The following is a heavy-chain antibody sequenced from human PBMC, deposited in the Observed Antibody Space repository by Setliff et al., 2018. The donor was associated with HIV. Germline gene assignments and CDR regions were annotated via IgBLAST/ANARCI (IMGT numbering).Heavy chain of an antibody. CDR1: GLSITNGTFY. D-gene: IGHD5-12*01. CDR3: ARDFKRYNCPCRFDP. J-gene: IGHJ5*02. Sequence: SETLSLTCTVSGLSITNGTFYWNWIRQPAGKGLEWIGRIAKTASTNYNPSLKSPLPISMDTSKNQFSLKLTSVTAADTAVYYCARDFKRYNCPCRFDPWGPGTLVTVSS. V-gene: IGHV4-61*02. CDR2: IAKTAST.